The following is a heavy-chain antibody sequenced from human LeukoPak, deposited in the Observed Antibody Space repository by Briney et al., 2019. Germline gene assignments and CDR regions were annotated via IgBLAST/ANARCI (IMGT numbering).Heavy chain of an antibody. J-gene: IGHJ6*02. CDR1: GFTFSSYW. CDR2: INSDGSST. D-gene: IGHD5-18*01. Sequence: PGGSLRLSCAASGFTFSSYWMHWVRQAPGKGLVWVSRINSDGSSTSYADSVKGRFTISRDNAKNTLYLQMNSLRAEDTAVCYCARDGRDTAMGSPYYYGMDVWGQGTTVTVSS. CDR3: ARDGRDTAMGSPYYYGMDV. V-gene: IGHV3-74*01.